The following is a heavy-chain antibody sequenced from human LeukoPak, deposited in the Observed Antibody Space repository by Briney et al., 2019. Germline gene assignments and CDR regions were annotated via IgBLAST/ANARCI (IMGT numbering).Heavy chain of an antibody. D-gene: IGHD3-3*01. Sequence: PGGSLRLSCAASGFTFSDYWMRWVRQTPGKGLEWVANIKDDGSDKYYVDSLRGRFTISRDNAKNSLYLQMNSLRAEDTAVYYCAKDRTRQAYWGQGTLVTVSS. CDR2: IKDDGSDK. CDR3: AKDRTRQAY. J-gene: IGHJ4*02. CDR1: GFTFSDYW. V-gene: IGHV3-7*03.